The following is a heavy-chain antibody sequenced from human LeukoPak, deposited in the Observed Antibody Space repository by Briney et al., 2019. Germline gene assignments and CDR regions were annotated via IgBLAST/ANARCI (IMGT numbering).Heavy chain of an antibody. D-gene: IGHD3-9*01. CDR2: INHSGST. Sequence: SETLSLTCAVYGGSFSGYYWSWIRQPPGKGLEWIGEINHSGSTNYSPSLKSRVTISVDTSKNQFSLKLSSVTAADTAVYYCARGALLRYFDWLLPDNWFDPWGQGTLVTVSS. CDR3: ARGALLRYFDWLLPDNWFDP. V-gene: IGHV4-34*01. J-gene: IGHJ5*02. CDR1: GGSFSGYY.